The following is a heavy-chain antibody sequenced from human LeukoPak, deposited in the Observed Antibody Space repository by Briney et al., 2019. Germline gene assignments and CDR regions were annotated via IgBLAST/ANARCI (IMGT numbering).Heavy chain of an antibody. CDR3: ARDLRKSSLSP. D-gene: IGHD6-6*01. J-gene: IGHJ5*02. CDR2: IKQDGSEK. Sequence: GGSLRLSCAASGFTFSTYWMSWVRQAPGKGLEWVAIIKQDGSEKYYVGSVKGRFTISRDNAKNSLYLQMNSLRAEDTAVYYCARDLRKSSLSPWGQGTLVTVSS. CDR1: GFTFSTYW. V-gene: IGHV3-7*01.